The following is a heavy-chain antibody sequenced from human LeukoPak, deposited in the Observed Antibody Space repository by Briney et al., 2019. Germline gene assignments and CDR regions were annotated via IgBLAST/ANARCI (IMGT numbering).Heavy chain of an antibody. CDR2: ISSSNSYI. V-gene: IGHV3-21*01. CDR3: ARVGYSSGWYGY. J-gene: IGHJ4*02. Sequence: GGSLRLSCAASGFTFSSYGMHWVRQAPGKGLEWVSSISSSNSYIYYADSVKGRFTISRDNAKNSLYLQMNSLRAEDTAVYYCARVGYSSGWYGYWGQGTLVTVSS. D-gene: IGHD6-19*01. CDR1: GFTFSSYG.